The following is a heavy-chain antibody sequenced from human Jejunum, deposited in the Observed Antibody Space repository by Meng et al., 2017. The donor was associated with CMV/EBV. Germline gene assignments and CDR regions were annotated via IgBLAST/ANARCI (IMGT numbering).Heavy chain of an antibody. Sequence: SSFYWSWIRQPPGKGLEWIGYIYCSGSTNYNPSLKSRVTISVDTSKNQFSLKLSSVTAADTAVYYCARVGPSICSSTRCYLDAFDIWGQGTMVTVS. CDR3: ARVGPSICSSTRCYLDAFDI. V-gene: IGHV4-59*01. CDR1: SSFY. J-gene: IGHJ3*02. CDR2: IYCSGST. D-gene: IGHD2-2*01.